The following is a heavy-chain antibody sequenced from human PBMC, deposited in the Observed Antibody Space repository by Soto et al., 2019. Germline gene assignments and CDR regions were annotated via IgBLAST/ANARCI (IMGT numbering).Heavy chain of an antibody. Sequence: QVQLVQSGTEVKKPGASVKVSCKTSGYSFTKYGLHWVRQAPGQRLEWMGWTNPGNGDTKYSQKFQGRVTITRDTSATTAYMELSSLRSEDSAVFYCARTDCSSTSCYNYYYYGMDVWGQGTTVTVSS. CDR1: GYSFTKYG. J-gene: IGHJ6*02. CDR3: ARTDCSSTSCYNYYYYGMDV. D-gene: IGHD2-2*01. CDR2: TNPGNGDT. V-gene: IGHV1-3*01.